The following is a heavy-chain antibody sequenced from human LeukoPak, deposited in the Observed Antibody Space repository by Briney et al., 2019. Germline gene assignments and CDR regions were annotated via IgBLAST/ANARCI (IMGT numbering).Heavy chain of an antibody. D-gene: IGHD2-15*01. CDR3: ARGVTNCSGGSCYSRHNWFDP. Sequence: SETLSLTCSVSGGSISGYYWSWIRQPPGQGLEWIGYMYETGHTMYNSSLKSRVTMSLDTSKNQFSLKLSSVTATDTAVYYCARGVTNCSGGSCYSRHNWFDPWGQGTLVTVSS. V-gene: IGHV4-59*12. J-gene: IGHJ5*02. CDR1: GGSISGYY. CDR2: MYETGHT.